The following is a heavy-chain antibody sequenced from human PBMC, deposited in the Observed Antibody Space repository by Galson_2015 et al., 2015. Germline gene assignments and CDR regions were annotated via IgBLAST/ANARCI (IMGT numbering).Heavy chain of an antibody. CDR3: AKDRRSIAASRVDY. D-gene: IGHD6-6*01. J-gene: IGHJ4*02. CDR2: ISGGGGST. Sequence: SLRHSCAASGLTFSRYAMNWVRQAPGHGLEWVSAISGGGGSTYYADSVKGRFTISRDNSKNPLYLQMNSLRAEDTAVYYCAKDRRSIAASRVDYWGQGTLVTVSS. V-gene: IGHV3-23*01. CDR1: GLTFSRYA.